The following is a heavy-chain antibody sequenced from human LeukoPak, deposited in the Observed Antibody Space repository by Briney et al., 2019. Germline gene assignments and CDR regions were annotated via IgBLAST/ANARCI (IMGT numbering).Heavy chain of an antibody. CDR2: MSSRGSTI. V-gene: IGHV3-48*03. Sequence: PGGSLRLSCAASGFTSSIYEMSWVRQAPGKGLEWLSYMSSRGSTISYADSVKGRFTISRDNAKNSLFLQMNSLRAEDMAVYYCARARTPDYWGQGTLVTVSS. CDR1: GFTSSIYE. J-gene: IGHJ4*02. CDR3: ARARTPDY. D-gene: IGHD2-15*01.